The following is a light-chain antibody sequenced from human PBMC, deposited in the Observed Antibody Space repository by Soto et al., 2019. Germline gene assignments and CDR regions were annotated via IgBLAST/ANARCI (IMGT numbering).Light chain of an antibody. CDR1: QSISSW. J-gene: IGKJ1*01. V-gene: IGKV1-5*01. Sequence: DIQMTQSPPTLSASVGDRVTITCRVSQSISSWLAWYQQRPGKAPNLLIYDVSSLESGVPSRFSGSGSGTEFTLTISSLQPDDFATYYCQQYTNYPWTFGQGTKVDIK. CDR2: DVS. CDR3: QQYTNYPWT.